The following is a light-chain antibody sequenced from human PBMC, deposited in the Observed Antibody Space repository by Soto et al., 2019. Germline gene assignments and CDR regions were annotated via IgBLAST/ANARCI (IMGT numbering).Light chain of an antibody. CDR1: QSVSNNY. CDR3: QQYDNWPPYT. J-gene: IGKJ2*01. CDR2: GAS. V-gene: IGKV3-20*01. Sequence: EIVLRQSPGTLSLSPGERATLSCRASQSVSNNYLAWYQQKPGQAPRLLIYGASNRATGIPDRFSGSGSGTEFTLTISSLQSEDVAVYYCQQYDNWPPYTFGQGTKVDIK.